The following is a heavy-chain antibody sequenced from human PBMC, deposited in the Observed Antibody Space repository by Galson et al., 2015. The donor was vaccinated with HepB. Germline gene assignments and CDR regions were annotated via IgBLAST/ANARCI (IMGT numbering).Heavy chain of an antibody. J-gene: IGHJ4*02. Sequence: LSLTCAVYGGSFSGYYWSWIRQPPGKGLEWIGEINHSGSTNYNPSLKSRVTISVDTSKNQFSLKLSSVTAADTAVYYCASVVRGVIYYWGQGTLVTVSS. CDR2: INHSGST. CDR3: ASVVRGVIYY. V-gene: IGHV4-34*01. CDR1: GGSFSGYY. D-gene: IGHD3-10*01.